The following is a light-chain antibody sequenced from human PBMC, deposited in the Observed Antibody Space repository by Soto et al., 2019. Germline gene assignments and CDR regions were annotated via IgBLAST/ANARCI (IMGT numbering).Light chain of an antibody. J-gene: IGKJ2*01. V-gene: IGKV1-5*03. Sequence: DIQMTQSPSTLSTSVGDRVTITCRASQSISSWLAWYQQKPGKAPKLLIYQASSLESGVPSRFSGSGSGTEFTLTISSLQPDDFATYYCQQYNGYSGYTFGQGTKLEIK. CDR2: QAS. CDR3: QQYNGYSGYT. CDR1: QSISSW.